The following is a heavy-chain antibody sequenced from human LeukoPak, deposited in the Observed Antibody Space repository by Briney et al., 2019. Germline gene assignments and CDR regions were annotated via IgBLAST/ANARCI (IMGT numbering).Heavy chain of an antibody. J-gene: IGHJ4*02. D-gene: IGHD3-16*02. CDR3: ASLDDYVWGSYRYTPFHY. Sequence: SVKVSCKASGGTFSSYAISWVRQAPGQGLEWMGGIIPIFGTANYAQKFQGRVTITADESTSTAYMELSSLRSEDTAVYYCASLDDYVWGSYRYTPFHYWGQGTLVTVSS. CDR1: GGTFSSYA. CDR2: IIPIFGTA. V-gene: IGHV1-69*13.